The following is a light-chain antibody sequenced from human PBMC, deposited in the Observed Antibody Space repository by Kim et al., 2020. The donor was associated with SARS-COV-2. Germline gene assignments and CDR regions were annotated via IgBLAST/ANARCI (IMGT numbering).Light chain of an antibody. V-gene: IGKV3-20*01. J-gene: IGKJ1*01. CDR3: QQLET. CDR1: QSIRSNY. Sequence: TLSLAPGERATLSCRARQSIRSNYLAWYQQKSGQAPRLLIYGTSRRATGIPDRFSGRGSGTDFTLTISRLEPEDFAVYYCQQLETFGQGTKVDIK. CDR2: GTS.